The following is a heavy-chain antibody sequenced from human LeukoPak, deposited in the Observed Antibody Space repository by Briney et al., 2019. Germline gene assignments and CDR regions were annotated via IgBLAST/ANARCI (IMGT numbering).Heavy chain of an antibody. J-gene: IGHJ3*02. CDR3: ARDSVSGGAFDI. CDR2: ISSNGGST. Sequence: GGSLRLSCAASGFTFSSYARHWVRQAPGKRLEYVSAISSNGGSTYYANSVKGRFTISRDNSKNTLYLQMGSLRAEDMAVYYCARDSVSGGAFDIWGQGTMVTVSS. CDR1: GFTFSSYA. D-gene: IGHD3-10*01. V-gene: IGHV3-64*01.